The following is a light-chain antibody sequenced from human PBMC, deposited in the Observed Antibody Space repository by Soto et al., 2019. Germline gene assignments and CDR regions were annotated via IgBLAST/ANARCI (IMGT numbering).Light chain of an antibody. CDR2: TAS. J-gene: IGKJ3*01. CDR3: QQSYSAPFT. CDR1: QGISSY. V-gene: IGKV1-39*01. Sequence: DIQMTQSPSSLSASVGDRVTITCRASQGISSYLNWYQQKPGKAPKLLIYTASSLRSGVPSRFSGSGSATDFTLTISSLQPEDFATYYCQQSYSAPFTFGPGTKVDIK.